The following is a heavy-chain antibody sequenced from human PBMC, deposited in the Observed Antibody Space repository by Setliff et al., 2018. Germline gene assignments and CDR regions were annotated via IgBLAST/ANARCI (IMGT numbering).Heavy chain of an antibody. Sequence: ASVKVSCKAFGGTFSNSAINWVRQAPGQGLEWMGGIIPIRGAADYAQKFQGKVIITADGSTSTAYMELTSLRSDDAAVYYCARGPSGWSSATSRYYFYMDVWGKGTTGTV. CDR1: GGTFSNSA. CDR2: IIPIRGAA. V-gene: IGHV1-69*13. J-gene: IGHJ6*03. CDR3: ARGPSGWSSATSRYYFYMDV. D-gene: IGHD6-19*01.